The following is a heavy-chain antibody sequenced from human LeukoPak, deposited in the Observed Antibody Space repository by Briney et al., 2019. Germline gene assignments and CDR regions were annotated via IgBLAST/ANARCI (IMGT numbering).Heavy chain of an antibody. CDR2: IYYSGST. Sequence: TSETLSLTCTVSGGSISSYYWSWIRQPPGKGLEWLGYIYYSGSTNYNPSLKSRVTISVDTSKNQFSLKLSSVTAADTAVYYCARNYYGSGSYWGYYYYYYMDVWGKGTTVTVSS. CDR3: ARNYYGSGSYWGYYYYYYMDV. CDR1: GGSISSYY. J-gene: IGHJ6*03. D-gene: IGHD3-10*01. V-gene: IGHV4-59*01.